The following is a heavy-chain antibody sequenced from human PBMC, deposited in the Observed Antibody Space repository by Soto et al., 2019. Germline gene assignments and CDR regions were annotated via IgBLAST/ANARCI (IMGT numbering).Heavy chain of an antibody. CDR2: IYYSGST. D-gene: IGHD2-15*01. Sequence: QVQLQESGPGLVKPSETLSLTCTVSGGSISSYYWSWIRQPPGKGLEWIGYIYYSGSTNYNPSLKSRGTISVATSKNQFSLKLSSVTAADTAVYYCARRYGGTFDYWGQGTPVTVAS. CDR1: GGSISSYY. J-gene: IGHJ4*02. V-gene: IGHV4-59*08. CDR3: ARRYGGTFDY.